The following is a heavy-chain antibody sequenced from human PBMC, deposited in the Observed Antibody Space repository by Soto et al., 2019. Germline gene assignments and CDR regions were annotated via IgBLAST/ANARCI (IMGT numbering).Heavy chain of an antibody. V-gene: IGHV3-30-3*01. CDR1: GFTFSSYA. CDR2: ISYDGSNK. D-gene: IGHD3-3*01. Sequence: GGSLRLSCAASGFTFSSYAMHWVRQAPGKGLEWVAVISYDGSNKYYADSVKGRFTISRDNSKNTLYLQMNSLRAEDTAVYYCARGLLRFLEWLSIYYYYGMDVWGQGTTVTVSS. CDR3: ARGLLRFLEWLSIYYYYGMDV. J-gene: IGHJ6*02.